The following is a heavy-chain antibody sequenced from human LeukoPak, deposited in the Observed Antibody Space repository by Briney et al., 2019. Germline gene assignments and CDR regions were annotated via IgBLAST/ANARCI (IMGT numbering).Heavy chain of an antibody. J-gene: IGHJ4*02. D-gene: IGHD3-10*01. CDR1: GFTFSSFA. Sequence: GGSLRLSCAASGFTFSSFAMSWVRQAPGKGLEWVSAISGSGGSTFYADSVKGRFTISRDYSKNTLSLQMNSLRADDTAVYYCARDRGSGSYEGYYFDSWGQGTLVTVSS. V-gene: IGHV3-23*01. CDR3: ARDRGSGSYEGYYFDS. CDR2: ISGSGGST.